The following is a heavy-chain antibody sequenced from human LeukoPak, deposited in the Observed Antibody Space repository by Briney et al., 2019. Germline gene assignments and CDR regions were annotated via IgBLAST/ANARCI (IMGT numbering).Heavy chain of an antibody. CDR3: ARSRSLRQFDAFDI. V-gene: IGHV5-51*01. J-gene: IGHJ3*02. D-gene: IGHD2-2*01. Sequence: GESLKISCKAAAYTFSGYWIGWVRQMPGKGLEWMGMIYPGDSDTRYSPAFQGQVTISVDMSVSTAYLQWSGLKASDTAMYYCARSRSLRQFDAFDIWGQGTMVAVSS. CDR1: AYTFSGYW. CDR2: IYPGDSDT.